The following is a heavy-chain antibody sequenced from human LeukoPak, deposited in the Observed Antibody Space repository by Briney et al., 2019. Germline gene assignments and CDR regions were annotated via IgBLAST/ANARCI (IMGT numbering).Heavy chain of an antibody. D-gene: IGHD1-20*01. CDR3: ATLTRITGTSRPHY. CDR2: INPNSGGT. Sequence: GASVKVSCKASGYTFTGYYMHWVRQAPGQGLEWMGRINPNSGGTNYAQKFQGRVTMTRDTSISTAYMEQSRLRSDDTAVYYCATLTRITGTSRPHYWGQGTLVTVSS. CDR1: GYTFTGYY. V-gene: IGHV1-2*06. J-gene: IGHJ4*02.